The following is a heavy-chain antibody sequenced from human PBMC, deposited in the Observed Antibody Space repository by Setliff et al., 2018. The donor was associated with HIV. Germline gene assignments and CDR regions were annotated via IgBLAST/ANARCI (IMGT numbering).Heavy chain of an antibody. D-gene: IGHD3-22*01. Sequence: LSLTCTVSGGSISSGVYYWSWIRHHPGKGLEWIGYIHYSGSIYYNPSLKSRVTISVDTSKNQFSLKLRSVTAADTAIYYCARSDLDNGSGYFDYYSYYMDVWGRGTTVTVSS. CDR2: IHYSGSI. J-gene: IGHJ6*03. CDR3: ARSDLDNGSGYFDYYSYYMDV. V-gene: IGHV4-31*03. CDR1: GGSISSGVYY.